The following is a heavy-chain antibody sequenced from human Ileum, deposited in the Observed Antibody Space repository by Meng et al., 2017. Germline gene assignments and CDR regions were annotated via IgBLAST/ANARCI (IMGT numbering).Heavy chain of an antibody. Sequence: QVQLQESGPGLGKPSETLSLTCTVSGGSISNNYWSWIRQPPGKGLEWIAYISYSGTTNYNPSLKSRVTISVDTSKNQFSLKLSSVTAADTAVYYCTRHMGYNSGWYYFDYWGQGTLVTVSS. CDR3: TRHMGYNSGWYYFDY. CDR1: GGSISNNY. D-gene: IGHD6-19*01. V-gene: IGHV4-59*08. CDR2: ISYSGTT. J-gene: IGHJ4*02.